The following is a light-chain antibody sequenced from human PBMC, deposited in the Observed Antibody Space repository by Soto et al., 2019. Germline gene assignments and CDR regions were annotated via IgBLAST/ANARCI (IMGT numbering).Light chain of an antibody. J-gene: IGLJ2*01. V-gene: IGLV2-18*02. CDR1: SSDIGTYNY. CDR3: SSYTSSSTV. CDR2: EVS. Sequence: QSVLTQPPSASGSPGQSVTISCTGTSSDIGTYNYVSWYQQSPGTAPKLMIFEVSKRPSGVPDRFSGSKSGNTASLTISGLQAEDEADYYCSSYTSSSTVFGGGTKVTVL.